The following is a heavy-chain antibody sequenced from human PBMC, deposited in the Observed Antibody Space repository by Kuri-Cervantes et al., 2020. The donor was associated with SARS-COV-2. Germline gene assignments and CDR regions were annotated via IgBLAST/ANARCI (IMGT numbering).Heavy chain of an antibody. CDR1: GGTFSSYA. CDR3: ARDGPAYCGGDCYSAY. CDR2: IIPIFGTA. J-gene: IGHJ4*02. V-gene: IGHV1-69*13. D-gene: IGHD2-21*02. Sequence: SVKVSCKASGGTFSSYAISWVRQAPGQGLEWMGGIIPIFGTANYAQKFQGRVTITADESTSTAYMELSSLRSEDTAVYYCARDGPAYCGGDCYSAYWGQGTRVTVSS.